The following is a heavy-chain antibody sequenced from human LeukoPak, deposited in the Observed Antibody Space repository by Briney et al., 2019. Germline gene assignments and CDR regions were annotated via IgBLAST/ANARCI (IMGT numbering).Heavy chain of an antibody. Sequence: SETLSLTCTVSGGSISSYYWSWIRQPAGKGLEWIGRIYTSGSTNYNPSLKSRVTMSVDTSKNQFSLKLSSVTAADTAVYYCARDCIAAAGRPFDYWGQGTLVTVSS. V-gene: IGHV4-4*07. J-gene: IGHJ4*02. D-gene: IGHD6-13*01. CDR3: ARDCIAAAGRPFDY. CDR1: GGSISSYY. CDR2: IYTSGST.